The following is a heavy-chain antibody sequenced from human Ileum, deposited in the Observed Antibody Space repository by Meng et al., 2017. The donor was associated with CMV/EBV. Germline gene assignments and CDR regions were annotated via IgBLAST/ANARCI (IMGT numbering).Heavy chain of an antibody. CDR3: ARDPGVDF. D-gene: IGHD3-3*01. Sequence: GESLKISCVASGFTFNNFPIHWVRQAPGKGLEWVAVISYAATNQHYAESVKGRFTISRDNSKSTLYLQMNSLRAEDTAVYYCARDPGVDFWGQGTLVTVSS. CDR1: GFTFNNFP. V-gene: IGHV3-30*04. CDR2: ISYAATNQ. J-gene: IGHJ4*02.